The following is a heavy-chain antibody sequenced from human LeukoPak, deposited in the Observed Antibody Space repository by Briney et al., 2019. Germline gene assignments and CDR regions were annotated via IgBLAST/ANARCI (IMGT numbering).Heavy chain of an antibody. V-gene: IGHV3-48*02. CDR3: ARDPPSGGFDS. J-gene: IGHJ4*02. CDR1: GFTFSSYS. Sequence: GGSLRLSCAASGFTFSSYSMNWVRQAPGKGLEWVSYISGSSDTMYYADSVKGRFTISRDNAKRSLYLQMSSLRDEDTAVYYCARDPPSGGFDSWGQGTLVTVSS. CDR2: ISGSSDTM. D-gene: IGHD2-15*01.